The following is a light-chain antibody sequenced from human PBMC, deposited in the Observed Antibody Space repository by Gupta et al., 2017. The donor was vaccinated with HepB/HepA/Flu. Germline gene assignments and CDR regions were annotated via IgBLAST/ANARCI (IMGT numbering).Light chain of an antibody. CDR3: QQKKISPCT. J-gene: IGKJ3*01. V-gene: IGKV1-16*01. CDR1: QEISNS. Sequence: DIQMTQSPSSLSAYVGDRVTITCRASQEISNSLAWFQQQPGKAPKYLIFDAYRGQSGVPSRFSGSGSGTDFTLTITSRQPEDFANYYCQQKKISPCTFGHGTKVDV. CDR2: DAY.